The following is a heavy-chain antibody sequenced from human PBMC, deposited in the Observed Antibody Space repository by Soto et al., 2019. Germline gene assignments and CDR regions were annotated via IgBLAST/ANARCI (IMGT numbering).Heavy chain of an antibody. Sequence: QVQLVQSGAEVKKPGSSVKVSCKASGGTFSSYAISWVRQAPGQGLEWMGGIIPIFGTANYAQKFQGRVTITADKSTSTDYMELSSLRSEDTAVYYCARDIVVVVAATPGWFDPWGQGTLVTVSS. CDR1: GGTFSSYA. V-gene: IGHV1-69*06. J-gene: IGHJ5*02. CDR3: ARDIVVVVAATPGWFDP. D-gene: IGHD2-15*01. CDR2: IIPIFGTA.